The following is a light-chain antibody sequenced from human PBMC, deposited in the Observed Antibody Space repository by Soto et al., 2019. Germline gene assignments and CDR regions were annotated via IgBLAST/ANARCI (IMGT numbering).Light chain of an antibody. CDR3: QQYNNRPLT. J-gene: IGKJ4*01. V-gene: IGKV3-15*01. Sequence: EVVMTQSPDTLSVSPGDGATLSCRASQNVHSDLAWYQQKPGQAPRLVIYDTSTRATDIPVRFTGGGSGTEFTLTISSLKSEDFAVYYCQQYNNRPLTFGGGTKVEIK. CDR2: DTS. CDR1: QNVHSD.